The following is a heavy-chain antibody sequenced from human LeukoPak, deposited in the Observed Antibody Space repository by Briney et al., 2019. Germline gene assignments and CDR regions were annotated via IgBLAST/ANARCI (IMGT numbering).Heavy chain of an antibody. D-gene: IGHD1-26*01. V-gene: IGHV4-4*07. CDR1: GGSISSYY. Sequence: SETLSLTCSVSGGSISSYYWSWIRQPAGKGLEWIGRVYPNGNTNYNPSLRSRVIMSVDPSKNEFSLKLSSVTAADTAVYYCARVVGGRTAYWGQGTLVTVSS. CDR3: ARVVGGRTAY. J-gene: IGHJ4*02. CDR2: VYPNGNT.